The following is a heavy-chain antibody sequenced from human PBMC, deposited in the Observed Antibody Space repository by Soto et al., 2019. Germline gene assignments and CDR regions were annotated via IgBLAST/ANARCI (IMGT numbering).Heavy chain of an antibody. D-gene: IGHD2-21*02. CDR1: GGSFSGYY. Sequence: SETLSLTXAVYGGSFSGYYWSWIRQPPGKGLEWIGEINHSGSTNYNPSLKSRVTISVDTSKNQFSLKLSSVTAADTAVYYCARGIFYCGGDCYSNSVAPFDYWGQGTLVTVSS. CDR3: ARGIFYCGGDCYSNSVAPFDY. J-gene: IGHJ4*02. CDR2: INHSGST. V-gene: IGHV4-34*01.